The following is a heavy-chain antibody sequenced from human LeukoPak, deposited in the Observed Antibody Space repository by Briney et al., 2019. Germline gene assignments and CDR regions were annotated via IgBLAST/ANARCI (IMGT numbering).Heavy chain of an antibody. CDR1: GFTFSSYS. CDR3: AKIALGIAVKGGFDP. D-gene: IGHD6-19*01. V-gene: IGHV3-48*01. J-gene: IGHJ5*02. CDR2: ISSSSSTI. Sequence: GGSLRLSCAASGFTFSSYSMNWVRQAPGKGLEWVSYISSSSSTIYYADSVKGRFTISRDNAKNTLCLQMNSLRAEDTAVYYCAKIALGIAVKGGFDPWGQGTLVTVSS.